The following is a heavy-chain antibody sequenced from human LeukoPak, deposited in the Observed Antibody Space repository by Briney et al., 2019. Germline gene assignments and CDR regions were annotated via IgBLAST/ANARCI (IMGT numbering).Heavy chain of an antibody. V-gene: IGHV4-59*01. CDR1: GGSISSYY. CDR2: IYYSGST. J-gene: IGHJ6*02. CDR3: ARLNYGGYFMDYYYGMDV. D-gene: IGHD4-17*01. Sequence: SETLSLTCTVSGGSISSYYWSWIRQPPGKGLEWIGYIYYSGSTNYNPSLKSRVTISVDTSKNQFSLKLSSVTAADTAVYYCARLNYGGYFMDYYYGMDVWGQGTTVTVSS.